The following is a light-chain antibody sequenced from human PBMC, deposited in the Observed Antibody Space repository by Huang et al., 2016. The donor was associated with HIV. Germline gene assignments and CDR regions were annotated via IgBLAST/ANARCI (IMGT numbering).Light chain of an antibody. CDR2: GAS. CDR3: QQYGSSPYT. V-gene: IGKV3-20*01. J-gene: IGKJ2*01. Sequence: EIVLTQTPATLSLSPGERVTLSCRASQNITYRHLAWYQQKPGQAPRLLIYGASSRATAIPDRFSGSGSGTDFTLTITRLAPEDFAVYYCQQYGSSPYTFGQGTQLEI. CDR1: QNITYRH.